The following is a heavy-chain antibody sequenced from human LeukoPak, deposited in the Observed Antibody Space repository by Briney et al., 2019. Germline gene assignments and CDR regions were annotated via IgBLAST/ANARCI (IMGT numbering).Heavy chain of an antibody. D-gene: IGHD6-19*01. Sequence: PGGSLRLSCAASGFTFDDYGMSWVRQAPGKGLEWVSGINWNGGSTGYADSVKGRFTISRDNAKNSLYLQMNSLRAEDTALYYCARVRSSGWYPNYFDYWGQGTLVTVSS. CDR1: GFTFDDYG. CDR3: ARVRSSGWYPNYFDY. V-gene: IGHV3-20*04. CDR2: INWNGGST. J-gene: IGHJ4*02.